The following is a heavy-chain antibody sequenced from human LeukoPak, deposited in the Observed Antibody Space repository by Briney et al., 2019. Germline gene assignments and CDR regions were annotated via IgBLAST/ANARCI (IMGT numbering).Heavy chain of an antibody. V-gene: IGHV1-18*01. CDR1: GYIFTSYG. CDR3: ARDCIGCHGFDY. Sequence: ASVKVSCKASGYIFTSYGISWVRQASGQGLEWVGWVSAYADNTNYVQKFQGRVTMTTDTSTSTAYMELRSLRSDDTAVYFCARDCIGCHGFDYWGQGTLATVSS. J-gene: IGHJ4*02. D-gene: IGHD2-15*01. CDR2: VSAYADNT.